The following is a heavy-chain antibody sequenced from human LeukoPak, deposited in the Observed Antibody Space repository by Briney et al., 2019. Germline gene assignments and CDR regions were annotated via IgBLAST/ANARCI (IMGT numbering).Heavy chain of an antibody. CDR2: ISTSSTYI. J-gene: IGHJ4*02. CDR3: TRDRADY. V-gene: IGHV3-21*03. CDR1: GFTFSSYS. Sequence: GGSLRLSCEASGFTFSSYSMNWVRQAPGKGLEWVSSISTSSTYIYYADSVKGRFTISRNSAKNSLYLQMNSLKTEDTAVYYCTRDRADYWGQGTLVTVSS. D-gene: IGHD3-10*01.